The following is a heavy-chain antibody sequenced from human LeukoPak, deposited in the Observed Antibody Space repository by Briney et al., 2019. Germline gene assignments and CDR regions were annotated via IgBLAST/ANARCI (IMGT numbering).Heavy chain of an antibody. J-gene: IGHJ4*02. CDR2: TNPSTGAT. CDR1: GYTFTDYL. D-gene: IGHD5-24*01. V-gene: IGHV1-2*02. Sequence: ASVKVSCKASGYTFTDYLMHWVRLAPGQGLGWMGWTNPSTGATKCAQKFQGRVVMTRDTSISTVYMEMSRLRPDDTAVYFCARDRWGDGFAYFDYWGQGTLVTVSS. CDR3: ARDRWGDGFAYFDY.